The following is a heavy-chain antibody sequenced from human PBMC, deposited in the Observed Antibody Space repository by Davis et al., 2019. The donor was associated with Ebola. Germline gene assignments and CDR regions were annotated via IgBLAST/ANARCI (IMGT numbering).Heavy chain of an antibody. J-gene: IGHJ6*02. V-gene: IGHV4-34*01. D-gene: IGHD2-2*02. CDR1: GGSFSGYY. CDR2: INHIGST. Sequence: MPSETLSLTCAVYGGSFSGYYWSWIRQPPGKGLEWIGEINHIGSTNYNPSLKSRVPISLDTTKNQFSLKLISVTAADTAVYYCARLVPAAIRGYYYGMDVWGQGTTVTVSS. CDR3: ARLVPAAIRGYYYGMDV.